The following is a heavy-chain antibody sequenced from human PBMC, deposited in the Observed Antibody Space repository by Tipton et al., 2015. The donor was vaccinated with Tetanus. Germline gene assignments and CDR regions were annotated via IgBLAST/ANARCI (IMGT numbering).Heavy chain of an antibody. V-gene: IGHV3-7*03. Sequence: SLRLSCAASGFTLSRNSMNWVRQAPGKGLEWVAHINRDGSEKACADAVQGRFSISRDSAKNSLSLQMNSLRAEDTAVYYCARYLFAYGMDVWGQGTTVTVSS. CDR3: ARYLFAYGMDV. CDR2: INRDGSEK. J-gene: IGHJ6*02. CDR1: GFTLSRNS.